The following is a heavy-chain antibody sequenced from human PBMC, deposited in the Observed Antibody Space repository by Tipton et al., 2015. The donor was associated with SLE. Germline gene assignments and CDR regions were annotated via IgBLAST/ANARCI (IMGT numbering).Heavy chain of an antibody. V-gene: IGHV4-39*07. CDR2: IYYSGST. J-gene: IGHJ5*02. CDR3: ARGLTTLWYNWFDP. D-gene: IGHD3-10*01. CDR1: GGPISSSSYY. Sequence: TLSLTCTVSGGPISSSSYYWGWIRQPPGKGLEWIGSIYYSGSTNYNPSLKSRVTISVDTSKNQFSLKLSSVTAADTAVYYCARGLTTLWYNWFDPWGQGTLVTVSS.